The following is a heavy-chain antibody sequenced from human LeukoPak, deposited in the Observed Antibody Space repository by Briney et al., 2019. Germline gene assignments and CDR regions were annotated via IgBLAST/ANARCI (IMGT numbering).Heavy chain of an antibody. Sequence: PSETLSLTCTVSGGSISYYYWSWIRQSPGKGLEWTGYIYYSGTTNYNPSLKSRVTISVDTSKNQFSLQLRSVTAADTAVYYCAREDPQTTVPEGMDVWGQGTTVTVSS. CDR1: GGSISYYY. V-gene: IGHV4-59*01. CDR3: AREDPQTTVPEGMDV. D-gene: IGHD4-17*01. J-gene: IGHJ6*02. CDR2: IYYSGTT.